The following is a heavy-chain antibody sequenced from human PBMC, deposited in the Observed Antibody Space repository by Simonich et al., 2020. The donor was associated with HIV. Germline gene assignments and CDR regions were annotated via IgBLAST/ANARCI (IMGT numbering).Heavy chain of an antibody. Sequence: QVQLVQSESELKKPGASVEVSCKASGYTFRNYAINWVRQAPGKGPDWMGWINPNTGKPTYAQGFPGRFVFSPDMSVTTAYLQIRSLKAEDTAVYYCARDPRSMGFFDYWGQGTLITVSS. CDR1: GYTFRNYA. D-gene: IGHD4-17*01. CDR3: ARDPRSMGFFDY. V-gene: IGHV7-4-1*01. J-gene: IGHJ4*02. CDR2: INPNTGKP.